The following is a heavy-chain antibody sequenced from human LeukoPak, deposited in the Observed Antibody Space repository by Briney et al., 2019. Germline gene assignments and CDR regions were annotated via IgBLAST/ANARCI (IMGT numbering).Heavy chain of an antibody. CDR2: ISSSGGTI. CDR1: GFTLCSFE. CDR3: AKGRGTTVTSAANY. D-gene: IGHD4-17*01. Sequence: GGSLRLPCAASGFTLCSFEKNWGPRAPGKGVGGVSYISSSGGTIYYPDSVKDRFTISRDNSKNTLSLQMNSLRAEDTAVYYCAKGRGTTVTSAANYWGQGTLVTGSS. V-gene: IGHV3-23*01. J-gene: IGHJ4*02.